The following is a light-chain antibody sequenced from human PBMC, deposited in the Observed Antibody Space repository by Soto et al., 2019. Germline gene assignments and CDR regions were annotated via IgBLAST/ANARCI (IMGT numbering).Light chain of an antibody. CDR2: DAS. CDR1: QSLSSN. Sequence: EIVLTQSPATLSLSPGERATLSCRASQSLSSNLAWYQQKPGQAPRLLIYDASNRATGIPARFSGSGSGTDFTLTISSLEPEDFAVYYCQQRSNWPPITFAQGTRLE. J-gene: IGKJ5*01. V-gene: IGKV3-11*01. CDR3: QQRSNWPPIT.